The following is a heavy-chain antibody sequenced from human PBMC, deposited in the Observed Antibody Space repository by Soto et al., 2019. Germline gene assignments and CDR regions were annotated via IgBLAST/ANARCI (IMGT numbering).Heavy chain of an antibody. CDR3: AKGGSGSYSNAFDI. J-gene: IGHJ3*02. V-gene: IGHV4-39*01. CDR1: GGSISSSSYY. Sequence: SETLSLTCTVAGGSISSSSYYWGWIRQPPGKGLEWIGSIYYSGSTYYNLSLKSRVTISVDTSKNQFSLKLSSVTAADTAVYYCAKGGSGSYSNAFDIWGQGTMVTVSS. D-gene: IGHD3-10*01. CDR2: IYYSGST.